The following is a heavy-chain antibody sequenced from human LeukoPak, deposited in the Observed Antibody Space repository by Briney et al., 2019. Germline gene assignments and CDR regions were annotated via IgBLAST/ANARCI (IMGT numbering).Heavy chain of an antibody. D-gene: IGHD5-18*01. CDR2: IHYTGST. J-gene: IGHJ6*03. CDR1: NGSLNNYY. V-gene: IGHV4-59*01. CDR3: ARDTKDATMYKVYYYYMDV. Sequence: SETLSLTCTVSNGSLNNYYWSWIRQPPGKGLEWIGYIHYTGSTTYNPSLKSRVTMSVDTSKSRFSLKLTSLTAADTAIYYCARDTKDATMYKVYYYYMDVWGKGTTVTVSS.